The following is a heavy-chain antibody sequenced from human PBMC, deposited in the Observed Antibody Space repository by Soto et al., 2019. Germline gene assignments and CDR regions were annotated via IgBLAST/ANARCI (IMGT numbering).Heavy chain of an antibody. D-gene: IGHD3-10*01. CDR3: AKRGYGSGSNVYYFDY. V-gene: IGHV3-23*01. CDR2: INSGGST. Sequence: GGSLRLSCAASGFTFSSYSMSWVRQAPGKGLEWVSSINSGGSTFYADSVKGRFTISRDNSENTLYLQLRGLRAEDTAVYYCAKRGYGSGSNVYYFDYWGQGTLITVSS. J-gene: IGHJ4*02. CDR1: GFTFSSYS.